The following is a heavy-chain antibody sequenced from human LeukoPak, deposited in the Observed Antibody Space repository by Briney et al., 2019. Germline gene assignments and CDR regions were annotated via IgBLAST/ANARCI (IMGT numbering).Heavy chain of an antibody. CDR1: GFSFGSYS. V-gene: IGHV3-48*02. D-gene: IGHD2/OR15-2a*01. CDR2: IWDSSRIT. CDR3: VRDFSFAFDY. Sequence: GGSLRLSCAASGFSFGSYSFNWVRQAPGKGLEWLSYIWDSSRITYQAHSVKGRFTTSRDNAKSSLYLQMNGMRDEDTAVYYCVRDFSFAFDYWGQGILVTVSS. J-gene: IGHJ4*02.